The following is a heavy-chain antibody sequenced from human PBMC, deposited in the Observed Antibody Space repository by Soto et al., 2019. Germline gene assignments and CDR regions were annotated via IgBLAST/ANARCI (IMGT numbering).Heavy chain of an antibody. J-gene: IGHJ6*02. CDR2: ISSSSTKI. CDR1: RFSFSSLS. Sequence: GGSLRLSCAASRFSFSSLSMNWVRQAPGKGLEWVSSISSSSTKIYYADSVKGRFTISRDDAKNSLYLQMNSLTAEDTAVYYCARDLHLRPIYYYYGMDVWGQGTTVTVSS. V-gene: IGHV3-21*04. D-gene: IGHD5-12*01. CDR3: ARDLHLRPIYYYYGMDV.